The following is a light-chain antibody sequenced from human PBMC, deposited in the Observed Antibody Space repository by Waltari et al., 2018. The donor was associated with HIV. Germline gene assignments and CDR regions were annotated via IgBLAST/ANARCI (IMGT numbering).Light chain of an antibody. Sequence: DIQMTQSPSSLSASVGDRVTITCRASQGIKNFLAWFQQKPGNAPKSLIYAASSLHSGVPSRFSGSGSGTDFTLTIYSLQPEDFATYYCQQYSDYPFTFGPGTKVDI. CDR2: AAS. V-gene: IGKV1-16*01. CDR1: QGIKNF. CDR3: QQYSDYPFT. J-gene: IGKJ3*01.